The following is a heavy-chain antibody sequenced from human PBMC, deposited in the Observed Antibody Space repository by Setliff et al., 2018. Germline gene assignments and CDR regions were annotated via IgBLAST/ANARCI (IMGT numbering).Heavy chain of an antibody. CDR3: ARGGYYDTSGYLNY. CDR1: GYSISSGYY. CDR2: IYHSGST. V-gene: IGHV4-38-2*01. J-gene: IGHJ4*02. Sequence: PSETLSLTCAVSGYSISSGYYWGWIRQPPGKGLEWIGSIYHSGSTYYNPSLKSRVTISVDTSKNQLSLKLSSVTAADTAVYYCARGGYYDTSGYLNYWGQGTLVTVSS. D-gene: IGHD3-22*01.